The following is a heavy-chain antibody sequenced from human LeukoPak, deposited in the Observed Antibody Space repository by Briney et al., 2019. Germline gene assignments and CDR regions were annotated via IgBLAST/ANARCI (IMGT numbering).Heavy chain of an antibody. V-gene: IGHV4-59*01. CDR1: GGSISSYY. J-gene: IGHJ4*02. CDR3: ARDRGCEAFDY. CDR2: IYYSGST. D-gene: IGHD5-12*01. Sequence: SETLSLTCTVSGGSISSYYWSWIRQPPGKGLEWIGYIYYSGSTNYNPSLKSRVTISVDTSKNQFSLKLSSVTAADTAVYYCARDRGCEAFDYWGQGTLVTVSS.